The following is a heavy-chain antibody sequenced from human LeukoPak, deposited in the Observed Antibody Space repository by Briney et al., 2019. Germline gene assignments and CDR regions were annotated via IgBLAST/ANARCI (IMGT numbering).Heavy chain of an antibody. CDR2: ISYDGSNK. CDR3: ARDGYYYDSSGYPVYYMDV. J-gene: IGHJ6*03. Sequence: GGSLRLSCAASGFTFSSYAMHWVRQAPGKGLEWVAVISYDGSNKYYADSVKGRFTIPRDNSKNTLYLQMNSLRAEDTAVYYCARDGYYYDSSGYPVYYMDVWGKGTTVTVSS. D-gene: IGHD3-22*01. CDR1: GFTFSSYA. V-gene: IGHV3-30*01.